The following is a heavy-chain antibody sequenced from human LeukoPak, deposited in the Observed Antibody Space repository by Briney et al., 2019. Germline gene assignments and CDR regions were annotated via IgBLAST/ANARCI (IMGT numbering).Heavy chain of an antibody. CDR3: AKVAKYYYGSETYFFFEN. J-gene: IGHJ4*02. CDR1: GGSINNYY. V-gene: IGHV4-59*12. D-gene: IGHD3-10*01. Sequence: SETLSLTCTVSGGSINNYYWSWIRQPPGKGLEWIGYIYYSGSTNYNPSLKSRVTISIDTSKNQFSLKLSSVTAADTAVYFCAKVAKYYYGSETYFFFENWGQGTLVTVSS. CDR2: IYYSGST.